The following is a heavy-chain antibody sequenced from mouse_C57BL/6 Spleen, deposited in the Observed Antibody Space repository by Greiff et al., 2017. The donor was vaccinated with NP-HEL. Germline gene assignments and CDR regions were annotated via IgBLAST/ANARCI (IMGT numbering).Heavy chain of an antibody. J-gene: IGHJ4*01. CDR1: GFTFTDYY. Sequence: DVMLVESGGGLVQPGGSLSLSCAASGFTFTDYYMSWVRQPPGKALEWLGFIRNKANGYTTEYSASVKGRFTISRDNSQSILYLQMNALRAEDSATYYCARCGGYGNLYAMDYWGQGTSVTVSS. D-gene: IGHD2-1*01. CDR2: IRNKANGYTT. CDR3: ARCGGYGNLYAMDY. V-gene: IGHV7-3*01.